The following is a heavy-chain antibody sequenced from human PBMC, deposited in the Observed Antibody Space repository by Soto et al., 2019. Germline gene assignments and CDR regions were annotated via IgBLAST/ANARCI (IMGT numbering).Heavy chain of an antibody. CDR1: GFTFSSCA. CDR2: ISDSGGST. Sequence: GGSLRLSCAASGFTFSSCAMTWVRQAPGMGLQWVSAISDSGGSTYYADSVRGRFTISRDNSKNTLYLQLNSLGAEDTAVYYCAKDKPAAGSQWLVPIWGRGTLVTVYS. V-gene: IGHV3-23*01. J-gene: IGHJ4*02. D-gene: IGHD6-19*01. CDR3: AKDKPAAGSQWLVPI.